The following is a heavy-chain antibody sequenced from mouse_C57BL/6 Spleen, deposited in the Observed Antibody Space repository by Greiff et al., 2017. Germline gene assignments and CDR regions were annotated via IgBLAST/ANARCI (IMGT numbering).Heavy chain of an antibody. Sequence: VQLQQSGAELVKPGASVKLSCKASGYTFTSYWMQWVKQRPGQGLEWIGEIDPSDSYTNYNQKFKGKATLTVDTSSSTAYMQLSSLTSEDSAVYYCARTSTMMVTTKDFDYWGQGTTLTVSS. CDR1: GYTFTSYW. CDR2: IDPSDSYT. J-gene: IGHJ2*01. D-gene: IGHD2-3*01. CDR3: ARTSTMMVTTKDFDY. V-gene: IGHV1-50*01.